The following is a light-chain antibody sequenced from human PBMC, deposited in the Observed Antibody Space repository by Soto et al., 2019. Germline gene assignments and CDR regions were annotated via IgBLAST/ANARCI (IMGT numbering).Light chain of an antibody. CDR1: SSDVGGYNF. CDR2: EVS. J-gene: IGLJ1*01. V-gene: IGLV2-14*01. Sequence: QSVLTQPASVSGSPGQSITISCTGTSSDVGGYNFVSWYQQHPGKAHKLMIYEVSDRPSGVSNRFSGSKSGNTASLTISGLQAEDEADYYCSSSTSSSTRVFGTGTKVTVL. CDR3: SSSTSSSTRV.